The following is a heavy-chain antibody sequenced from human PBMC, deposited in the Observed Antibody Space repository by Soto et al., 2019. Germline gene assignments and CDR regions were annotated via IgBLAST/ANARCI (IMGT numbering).Heavy chain of an antibody. D-gene: IGHD5-18*01. Sequence: QPGGSLRLSCAGSGFTFSSYAMSWVRQGPGKGLEWVSAISGSGGTTYYADSVKGRFTISRDNSKNTLYLQMNSLRVEDTAVYYCAGYSWSVWGQGTTVTVSS. J-gene: IGHJ6*02. V-gene: IGHV3-23*01. CDR3: AGYSWSV. CDR1: GFTFSSYA. CDR2: ISGSGGTT.